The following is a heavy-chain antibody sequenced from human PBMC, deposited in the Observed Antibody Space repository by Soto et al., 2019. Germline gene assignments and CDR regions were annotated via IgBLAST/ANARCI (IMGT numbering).Heavy chain of an antibody. D-gene: IGHD2-21*01. CDR2: IYYSGST. V-gene: IGHV4-39*01. CDR3: ARTNLVIPFDY. CDR1: GGSISSSSYY. Sequence: QLQLQESGPGLVKPSETLSLTCTVSGGSISSSSYYWGWIRQPPGKGLEWIGSIYYSGSTSYNPSLKSRVTISVDTSKNQFSLKLSSVTAADTAVYYCARTNLVIPFDYWGQGTLVTVSS. J-gene: IGHJ4*02.